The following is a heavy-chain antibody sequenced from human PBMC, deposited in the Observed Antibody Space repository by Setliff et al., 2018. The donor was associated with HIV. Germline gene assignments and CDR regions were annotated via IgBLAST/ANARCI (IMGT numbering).Heavy chain of an antibody. CDR2: IYSSGST. D-gene: IGHD2-2*01. Sequence: SETLSLTCTVSGGSISSGNYYWSWIRQPAGKGLEWIGRIYSSGSTNYNPSLKSRVTISINTSKNQFSLKLSSVTAADTAVYYCARHRDIVVVPASPQGYYYYMDVWGKGTTVTVSS. V-gene: IGHV4-61*02. J-gene: IGHJ6*03. CDR3: ARHRDIVVVPASPQGYYYYMDV. CDR1: GGSISSGNYY.